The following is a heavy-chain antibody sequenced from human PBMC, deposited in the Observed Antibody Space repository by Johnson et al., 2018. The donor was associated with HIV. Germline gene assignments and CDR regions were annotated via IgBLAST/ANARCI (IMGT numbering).Heavy chain of an antibody. CDR1: GFTFSSYG. J-gene: IGHJ3*02. CDR2: ISYDGSNK. D-gene: IGHD6-13*01. CDR3: AKEMRGVAAAGKRGSSAFDI. Sequence: QVQLVESGGGLVQPGGSLRLSCAASGFTFSSYGMHWVRQAPGKGLEWVAVISYDGSNKYYADSVKGRFTISRDNSKNTLYLQMNSLRAEDTAVYYCAKEMRGVAAAGKRGSSAFDIWGQGTMVTVS. V-gene: IGHV3-30*19.